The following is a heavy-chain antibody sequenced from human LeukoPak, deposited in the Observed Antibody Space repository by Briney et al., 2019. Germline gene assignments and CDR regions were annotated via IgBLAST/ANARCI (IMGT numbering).Heavy chain of an antibody. CDR3: ARQDPRDGDYGGTDY. Sequence: PGGSLRLSCAASGFTFSSYSMNWVRQAPGKGLEWVSYISSSSSTIYYADSVKGRFTISRDNAKNSLYLQMNSLRAEDTAVYYCARQDPRDGDYGGTDYWGQGTLVTVSS. CDR1: GFTFSSYS. D-gene: IGHD4-17*01. J-gene: IGHJ4*02. V-gene: IGHV3-48*04. CDR2: ISSSSSTI.